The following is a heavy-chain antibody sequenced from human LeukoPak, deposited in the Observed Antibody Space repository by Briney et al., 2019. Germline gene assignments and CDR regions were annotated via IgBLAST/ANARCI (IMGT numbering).Heavy chain of an antibody. CDR3: AREPIVGATTKDDAFDI. D-gene: IGHD1-26*01. Sequence: GASVKVSCKASGYTFTGYYMHWVRQAPGQGLEWLGWINPNSGDTNYAKKFQGRVTMTRDTSISTAYMELSRLRSDDTAVYYCAREPIVGATTKDDAFDIWGQGTMVTVSS. CDR2: INPNSGDT. CDR1: GYTFTGYY. J-gene: IGHJ3*02. V-gene: IGHV1-2*02.